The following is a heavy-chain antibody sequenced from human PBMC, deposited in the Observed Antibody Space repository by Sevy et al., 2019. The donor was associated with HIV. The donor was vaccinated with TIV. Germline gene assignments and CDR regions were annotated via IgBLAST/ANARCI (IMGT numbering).Heavy chain of an antibody. Sequence: SETLSLTCSVSGGSFSSYYWNWIRQPPGKGLERIGYIYSSGSTYYNPSLKSRVTISVDMSKNQFSLKLSSVTAADTAVYYCARSHLAFCGGDCFSPYYFDSWGQGTLVTVSS. CDR3: ARSHLAFCGGDCFSPYYFDS. CDR2: IYSSGST. D-gene: IGHD2-21*01. V-gene: IGHV4-59*01. CDR1: GGSFSSYY. J-gene: IGHJ4*02.